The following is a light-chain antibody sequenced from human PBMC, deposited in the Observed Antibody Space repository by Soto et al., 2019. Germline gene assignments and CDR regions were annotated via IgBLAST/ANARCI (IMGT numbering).Light chain of an antibody. Sequence: DIQMTQSPSTLSASVGDRVTITCRASQSISAWLAWYQQKPGKAPKLLIYKASSLESGVPSRFSGSGSGTDFTLTISCLQPDDFATYYCQQYNNYGSWTFGQGTKVDIK. CDR1: QSISAW. V-gene: IGKV1-5*03. J-gene: IGKJ1*01. CDR2: KAS. CDR3: QQYNNYGSWT.